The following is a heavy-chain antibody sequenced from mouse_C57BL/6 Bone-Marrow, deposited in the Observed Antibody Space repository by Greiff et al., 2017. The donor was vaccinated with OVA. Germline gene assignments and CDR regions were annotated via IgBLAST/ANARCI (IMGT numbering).Heavy chain of an antibody. CDR1: GFTFSSYG. Sequence: EVKVVESGGDLVKPGGSLKLSCAASGFTFSSYGMSWVRQTPDKRLEWVATISSGGSYTYYPDSVKGRFTISRDNARNTLSLQMSSLKSEDTAMYNCARLHYYGSRCDYWGQGTTLTVSS. V-gene: IGHV5-6*01. D-gene: IGHD1-1*01. CDR3: ARLHYYGSRCDY. J-gene: IGHJ2*01. CDR2: ISSGGSYT.